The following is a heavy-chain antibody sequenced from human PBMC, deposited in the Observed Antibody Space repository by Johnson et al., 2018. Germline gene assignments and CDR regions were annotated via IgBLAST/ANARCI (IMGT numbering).Heavy chain of an antibody. CDR3: TTVSSTAVTTLRVVGAFDI. Sequence: VQLVQAGGGLVKPGGSLRLSCAASGFIFSNAWMNWVRQAPGKGLEWVGRIKSKTDGGTTDYAAPVKGRFSISRDDSKNTLYLQMNSLKTEDTAVYFCTTVSSTAVTTLRVVGAFDIWGQGTMVTVSS. D-gene: IGHD4-17*01. CDR2: IKSKTDGGTT. CDR1: GFIFSNAW. J-gene: IGHJ3*02. V-gene: IGHV3-15*07.